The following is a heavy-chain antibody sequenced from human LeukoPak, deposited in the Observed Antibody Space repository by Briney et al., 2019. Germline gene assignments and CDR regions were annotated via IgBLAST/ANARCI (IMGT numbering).Heavy chain of an antibody. J-gene: IGHJ4*02. V-gene: IGHV3-30*18. CDR2: ISYDGSNK. Sequence: GGSLRLSCAASGFTFSSYGMHWVRQAPGKGLEWVAVISYDGSNKYYADSVKGRFTISRDNSKNTLCLQMNSLRAEDTAVYYCAKDKDYGAFDYCGQGTLVTVSS. CDR1: GFTFSSYG. D-gene: IGHD4-17*01. CDR3: AKDKDYGAFDY.